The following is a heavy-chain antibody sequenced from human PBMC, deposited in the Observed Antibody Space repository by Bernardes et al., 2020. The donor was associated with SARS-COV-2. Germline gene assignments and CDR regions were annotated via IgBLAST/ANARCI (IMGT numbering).Heavy chain of an antibody. J-gene: IGHJ4*02. D-gene: IGHD6-19*01. CDR2: THYSCST. CDR1: GGSSSSYY. V-gene: IGHV4-59*08. CDR3: VGSPVLRYFDY. Sequence: SETLSPTCTVSGGSSSSYYCSWILQPPGKGLAWIGYTHYSCSTNSNPSLKSRVTISTDTSKNQFSLKLSSVTASDSALYLCVGSPVLRYFDYCGQGTLVTVSS.